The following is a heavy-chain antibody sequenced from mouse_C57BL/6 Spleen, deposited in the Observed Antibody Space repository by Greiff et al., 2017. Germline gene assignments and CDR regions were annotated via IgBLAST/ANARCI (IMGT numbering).Heavy chain of an antibody. CDR3: SGVYYYGSIAFAY. Sequence: EVQLVESGGGLVKPGGSLKLSCAASGFTFSDYGMHWVRQAPEKGLEWVAYISSGSSTIYYADTVKGRFTISSAHAKNTLFMQMTSLRSEDTAMYYGSGVYYYGSIAFAYWGQGTLVTVSS. V-gene: IGHV5-17*01. CDR2: ISSGSSTI. CDR1: GFTFSDYG. D-gene: IGHD1-1*01. J-gene: IGHJ3*01.